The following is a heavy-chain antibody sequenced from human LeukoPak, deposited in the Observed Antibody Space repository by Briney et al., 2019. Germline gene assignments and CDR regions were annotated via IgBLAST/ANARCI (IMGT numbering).Heavy chain of an antibody. J-gene: IGHJ5*02. V-gene: IGHV4-31*03. CDR2: IVDSERI. Sequence: SSETLSLTSTVSGASVSSGRYYWSWIRQHPGKGLEWIAYIVDSERIYYNPSLKSRLILSLDTSENQFSLNLSSMTAADTAVYFCASGYGSGWFDAWGQGTLVAVSS. CDR3: ASGYGSGWFDA. D-gene: IGHD5-18*01. CDR1: GASVSSGRYY.